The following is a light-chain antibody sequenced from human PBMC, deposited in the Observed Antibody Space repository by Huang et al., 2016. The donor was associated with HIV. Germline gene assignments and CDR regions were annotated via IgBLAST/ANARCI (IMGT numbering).Light chain of an antibody. CDR3: QQYDNLPYT. CDR1: QDINNS. V-gene: IGKV1-33*01. J-gene: IGKJ2*01. CDR2: DAS. Sequence: DIRMTQSPSSLSASIGDRVTISCQASQDINNSLNWDQQKPGKAPKLLVYDASNLETGVPSRFRGGGSGTDFTFTISSLQPEDIATYYCQQYDNLPYTFGQGTTLEIK.